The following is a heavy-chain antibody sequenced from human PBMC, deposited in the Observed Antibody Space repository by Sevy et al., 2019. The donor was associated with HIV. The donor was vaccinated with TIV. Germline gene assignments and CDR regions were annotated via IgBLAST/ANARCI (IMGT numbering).Heavy chain of an antibody. CDR1: GFTFSKYS. D-gene: IGHD2-8*01. CDR2: LSFGCGEI. Sequence: GGSLRLSCAASGFTFSKYSMSWVRQPPGKGLEWVSTLSFGCGEINYADSVKGRFTISRDNSKRLVYLQMNNLRPEDTAVYFCAREGCTKPHDYWGQGTLVTVSS. J-gene: IGHJ4*02. V-gene: IGHV3-23*01. CDR3: AREGCTKPHDY.